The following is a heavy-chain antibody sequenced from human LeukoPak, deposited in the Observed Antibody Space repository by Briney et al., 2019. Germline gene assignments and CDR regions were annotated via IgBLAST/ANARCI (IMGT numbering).Heavy chain of an antibody. Sequence: GGSLRLSCAASGFTFRSYAMSWVRQAPGKGREWVSDLSGSGGSTSYADSVKGRFTISRDNSNNTLYLQMNSLRAEDTAVYYCAKDQSGCSGGSCYSSFDYWGQGTLVTVSS. V-gene: IGHV3-23*01. CDR2: LSGSGGST. CDR3: AKDQSGCSGGSCYSSFDY. D-gene: IGHD2-15*01. J-gene: IGHJ4*02. CDR1: GFTFRSYA.